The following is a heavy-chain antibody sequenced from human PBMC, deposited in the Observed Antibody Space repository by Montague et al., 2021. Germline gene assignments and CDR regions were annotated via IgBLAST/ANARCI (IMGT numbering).Heavy chain of an antibody. V-gene: IGHV3-74*01. D-gene: IGHD5-24*01. CDR3: VRDGDSFNFDY. J-gene: IGHJ4*01. Sequence: SLRLSCAASGFTSSNFWMHWVRQAPGKGLVWVSRIVGDGHYKNYADSVQGRFTISRDNAENTLYLQMDGLRVGDTAVYYCVRDGDSFNFDYWGHGTLVTVSS. CDR2: IVGDGHYK. CDR1: GFTSSNFW.